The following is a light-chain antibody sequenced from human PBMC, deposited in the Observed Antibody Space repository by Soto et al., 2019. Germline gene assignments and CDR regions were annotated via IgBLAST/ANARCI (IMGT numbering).Light chain of an antibody. CDR2: DVS. V-gene: IGLV2-14*01. J-gene: IGLJ1*01. Sequence: VLSQAASLAWAPGQAITTSRPGTNSDVGGYNYVSWYQQHPGKAPKLMIYDVSNRPSGVSNRFSGSKSGNTASLTISGLQAEDEADYYCSSYTSSSRIFGTGTKVTVL. CDR3: SSYTSSSRI. CDR1: NSDVGGYNY.